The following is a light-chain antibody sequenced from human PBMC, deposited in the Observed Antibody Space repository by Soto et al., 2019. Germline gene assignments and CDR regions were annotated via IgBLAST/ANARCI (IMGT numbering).Light chain of an antibody. J-gene: IGKJ4*01. CDR2: SAS. Sequence: EIVLTQSPATLSVSPGERATLSCRASQSVSSNLVWYQQKPGQAPRLLIYSASTRATGIPARFSGSGSGTEFTLTISSLQSEDFAIYYCQQYNKWPLTFGGGTKVEIK. CDR1: QSVSSN. CDR3: QQYNKWPLT. V-gene: IGKV3-15*01.